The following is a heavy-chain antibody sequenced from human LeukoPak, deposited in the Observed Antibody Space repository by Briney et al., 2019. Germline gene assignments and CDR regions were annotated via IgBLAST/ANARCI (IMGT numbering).Heavy chain of an antibody. J-gene: IGHJ4*02. V-gene: IGHV3-11*04. D-gene: IGHD3-22*01. Sequence: GGSLRLSCAASGFTVSSNYMSWVRQAPGKGLEWVSYISSSGSTIYYADSVKGRFTISRDNAKNSLYLQMNSLRAEDTAVYYCARDYYDSSGYYYVSDWGQGTLVTVSS. CDR2: ISSSGSTI. CDR3: ARDYYDSSGYYYVSD. CDR1: GFTVSSNY.